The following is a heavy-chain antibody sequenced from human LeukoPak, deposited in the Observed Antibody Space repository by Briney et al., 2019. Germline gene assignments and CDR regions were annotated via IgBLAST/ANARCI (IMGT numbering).Heavy chain of an antibody. D-gene: IGHD6-13*01. CDR1: GFTFSSYS. CDR3: ARGWGPGIAAAVYY. CDR2: ISSSSSYI. V-gene: IGHV3-21*01. J-gene: IGHJ4*02. Sequence: PGGSLRLSCAASGFTFSSYSMNWVRQAPGKGLEWVSSISSSSSYIYYADSAKGRFTISRDNAKNSLYLQMNSLRAEDTAVYYCARGWGPGIAAAVYYWGQGTLVTVSS.